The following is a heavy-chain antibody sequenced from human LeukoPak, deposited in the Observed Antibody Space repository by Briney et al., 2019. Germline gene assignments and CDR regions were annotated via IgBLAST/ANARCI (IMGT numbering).Heavy chain of an antibody. CDR2: ISGSGDST. CDR3: AKDVSSSARSPRHY. D-gene: IGHD6-6*01. J-gene: IGHJ4*02. Sequence: GGSLRLSCAASGFTFSSYAMSWVRQAPGKGLEWVSTISGSGDSTYYADSVKGRFTISRDNSKNTLSVQMNTLRAEDTAIYYCAKDVSSSARSPRHYWGQGTLVTVSS. V-gene: IGHV3-23*01. CDR1: GFTFSSYA.